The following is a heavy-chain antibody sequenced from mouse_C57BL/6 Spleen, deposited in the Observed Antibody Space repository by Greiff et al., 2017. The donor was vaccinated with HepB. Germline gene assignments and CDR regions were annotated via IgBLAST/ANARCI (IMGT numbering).Heavy chain of an antibody. CDR2: IYPGDGDT. Sequence: QVQLQQSGPELVKPGASVKISCKASGYAFSSSWMNWVKQRPGKGLEWIGRIYPGDGDTNYNGKFKGKATLTADKSSSTAYMQLSSLTSEDSAVYFCARSGGLRRGYYFDYWGQGTTLTVSS. CDR3: ARSGGLRRGYYFDY. V-gene: IGHV1-82*01. D-gene: IGHD2-4*01. J-gene: IGHJ2*01. CDR1: GYAFSSSW.